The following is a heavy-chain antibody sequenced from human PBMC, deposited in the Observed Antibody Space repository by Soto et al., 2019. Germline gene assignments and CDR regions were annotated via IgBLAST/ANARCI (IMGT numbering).Heavy chain of an antibody. Sequence: QVQLQESGPGLLKPSGTLALSCAVSGDSVSSSNWWNWVRQPPGKGLAWIGDIFHTGITNSNPSLKSRVTMAVDKSKNQFSLKLTSVTAADTAVYYCASYSASGLYYYFAMDVWGQGTTVTVSS. D-gene: IGHD6-13*01. CDR3: ASYSASGLYYYFAMDV. V-gene: IGHV4-4*02. CDR1: GDSVSSSNW. CDR2: IFHTGIT. J-gene: IGHJ6*02.